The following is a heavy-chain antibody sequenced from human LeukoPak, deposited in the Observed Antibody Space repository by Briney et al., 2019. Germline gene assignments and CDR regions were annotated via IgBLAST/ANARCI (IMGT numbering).Heavy chain of an antibody. Sequence: PGGSLRLSCAASGFTFDDYAMHWVRQAPGKGLEWVSLISGDGGSTYYADSVEGRFTISRDNAKNSLYLQMNSLRAEDTAVYYCARDRSVGYSSEYYFDYWGQGTLVTVSS. CDR3: ARDRSVGYSSEYYFDY. J-gene: IGHJ4*02. CDR1: GFTFDDYA. D-gene: IGHD6-19*01. V-gene: IGHV3-43*02. CDR2: ISGDGGST.